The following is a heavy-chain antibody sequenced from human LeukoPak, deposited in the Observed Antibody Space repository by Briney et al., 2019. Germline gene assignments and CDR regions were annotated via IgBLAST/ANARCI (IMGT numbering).Heavy chain of an antibody. CDR1: GFTVSSNY. CDR2: ISWNSGSI. Sequence: GRSLRLSFAASGFTVSSNYMSWVRQAPGKGLEWVSGISWNSGSIGYADSVKGRFTISRDNAKNSLYLQMNSLRAEDTALYYCAKDTGSGGHGEFDPWGQGTLVTVSS. D-gene: IGHD1-26*01. J-gene: IGHJ5*02. CDR3: AKDTGSGGHGEFDP. V-gene: IGHV3-9*01.